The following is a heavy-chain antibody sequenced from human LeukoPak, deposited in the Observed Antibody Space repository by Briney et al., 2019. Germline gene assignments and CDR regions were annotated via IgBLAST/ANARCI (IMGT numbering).Heavy chain of an antibody. J-gene: IGHJ3*02. D-gene: IGHD6-13*01. Sequence: SETLSLTCTDSGGSISSYYWSWIRQPAGKGLEWIGRIYTSGSTNYNPSLKSRVTMSVDTSKNQFSLKLSSVTAAETAVYYCARGHSSSWYLAFDIWGQGTMVTVSS. CDR3: ARGHSSSWYLAFDI. V-gene: IGHV4-4*07. CDR2: IYTSGST. CDR1: GGSISSYY.